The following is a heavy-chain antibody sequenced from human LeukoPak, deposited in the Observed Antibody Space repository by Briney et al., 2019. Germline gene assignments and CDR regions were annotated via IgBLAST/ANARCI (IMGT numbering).Heavy chain of an antibody. D-gene: IGHD2-2*01. CDR1: GYTFTGYY. Sequence: SVKVSCKASGYTFTGYYMHWVRQAPGQGLEWMGGIIPIFGTANYAQKFQGRVTITADESTSTAYMELSSLRSEDTAVYYCAREGGGYCSSTSCSSFDYWGQGTLVTVSS. CDR2: IIPIFGTA. V-gene: IGHV1-69*13. CDR3: AREGGGYCSSTSCSSFDY. J-gene: IGHJ4*02.